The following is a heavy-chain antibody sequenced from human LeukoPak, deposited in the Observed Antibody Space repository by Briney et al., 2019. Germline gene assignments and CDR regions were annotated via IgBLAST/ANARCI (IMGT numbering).Heavy chain of an antibody. D-gene: IGHD2-21*01. CDR2: INHSGST. J-gene: IGHJ4*02. V-gene: IGHV4-34*01. CDR3: ASRPYCGGDCYPGYFDY. Sequence: PETLSLTCAVYGGSFSGYYWSWIRQPPGKGLEWIGEINHSGSTNYNPSLKSRVTISVDTSKNQFSLKLSSVTAADTAVYYCASRPYCGGDCYPGYFDYWGQGTLVTVSS. CDR1: GGSFSGYY.